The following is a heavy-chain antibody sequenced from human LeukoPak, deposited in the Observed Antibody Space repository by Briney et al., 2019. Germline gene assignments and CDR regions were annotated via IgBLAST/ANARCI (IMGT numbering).Heavy chain of an antibody. CDR3: ARGPYSSSSDYYYYYMDV. V-gene: IGHV5-51*01. D-gene: IGHD6-6*01. J-gene: IGHJ6*03. CDR2: XXXGDSDT. Sequence: XXXXGDSDTRYSPSFQGQVTISADKSISTAYLQWSSLKASDTAMYYCARGPYSSSSDYYYYYMDVWGKGTTVTVSS.